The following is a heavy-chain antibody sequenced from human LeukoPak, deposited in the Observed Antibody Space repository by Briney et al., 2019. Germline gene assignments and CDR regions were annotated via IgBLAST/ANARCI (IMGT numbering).Heavy chain of an antibody. Sequence: SVKVSCKASGGTFSGYAISWVRQAPRQGLEWMGGIIPIFGTANYAQKFQGRVTITADESTSTAYMELSSLRSEDTAVCYCALGAGTTAYFDYWGQGTLVTVSS. CDR3: ALGAGTTAYFDY. CDR2: IIPIFGTA. CDR1: GGTFSGYA. D-gene: IGHD1-7*01. J-gene: IGHJ4*02. V-gene: IGHV1-69*13.